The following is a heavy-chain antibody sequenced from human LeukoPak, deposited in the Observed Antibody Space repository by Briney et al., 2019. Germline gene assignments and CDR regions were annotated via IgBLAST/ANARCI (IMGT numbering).Heavy chain of an antibody. CDR3: ASALRCSGGSSSASVDY. J-gene: IGHJ4*02. D-gene: IGHD2-15*01. V-gene: IGHV3-11*03. CDR2: SSTSSGYT. Sequence: GGTLRLTCAASAGTITDYYLSWIRQPPGKGLEWVSYSSTSSGYTSYADSVKRRFTISRYNATNSLYLPMNSLTGEATATYYCASALRCSGGSSSASVDYWGQGTLVTVSS. CDR1: AGTITDYY.